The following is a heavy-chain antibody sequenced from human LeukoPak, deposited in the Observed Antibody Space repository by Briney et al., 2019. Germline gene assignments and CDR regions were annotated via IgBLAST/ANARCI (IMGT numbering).Heavy chain of an antibody. Sequence: SETLSLTCTVSGDSISTSTYYWGWIRQPPGQGLEWIGSIYYGGSTYYSPSLKSRVTIAVDTSKNQFSLKLSSVTAADTAVYYCARHGPHDPRWGYLQHGGQGTLVTVSS. CDR3: ARHGPHDPRWGYLQH. CDR2: IYYGGST. CDR1: GDSISTSTYY. J-gene: IGHJ1*01. V-gene: IGHV4-39*01. D-gene: IGHD3-16*01.